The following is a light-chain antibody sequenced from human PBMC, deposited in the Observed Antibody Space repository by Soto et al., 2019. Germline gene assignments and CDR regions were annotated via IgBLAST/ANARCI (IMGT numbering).Light chain of an antibody. V-gene: IGLV4-69*01. CDR1: SGHSSYA. Sequence: QPVLTQSPSASASLGASVKLTCTLSSGHSSYAIAWHQQQPEKGPRYLMKLNGDGSHTKGDGISDRFSGSSSGAERYLTISSLQSEDEADYYCQSWATGIRVFGGGTKVTVL. CDR2: LNGDGSH. J-gene: IGLJ3*02. CDR3: QSWATGIRV.